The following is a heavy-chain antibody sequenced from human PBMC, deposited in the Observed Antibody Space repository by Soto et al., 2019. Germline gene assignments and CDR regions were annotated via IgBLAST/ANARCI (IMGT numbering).Heavy chain of an antibody. Sequence: QVQLVESGGGVVQPGRSLRLSCAASGFTFSSYGMHWVRQAPGKGLEWVAVISYDGSNKYYADSVKGRFTISRDNSKNTLYLQMNSLRAEDTAVYYCAKDLVVAGDPNDYYYYYGMDVW. D-gene: IGHD2-21*01. CDR2: ISYDGSNK. CDR1: GFTFSSYG. CDR3: AKDLVVAGDPNDYYYYYGMDV. V-gene: IGHV3-30*18. J-gene: IGHJ6*01.